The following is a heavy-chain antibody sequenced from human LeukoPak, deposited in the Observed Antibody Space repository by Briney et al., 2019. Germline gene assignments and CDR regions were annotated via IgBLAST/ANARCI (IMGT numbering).Heavy chain of an antibody. V-gene: IGHV1-18*01. D-gene: IGHD6-19*01. CDR3: ARDRHSSGWYYINYFDY. Sequence: GASVKVSCKASGYTFTSYGISWVRQAPGQGLEWMGWISAYNGNTNYAQKLQGRVTMTTDTSTSTAYMELSSLRSEDTAVYYCARDRHSSGWYYINYFDYWGQGTLVTVSS. CDR2: ISAYNGNT. J-gene: IGHJ4*02. CDR1: GYTFTSYG.